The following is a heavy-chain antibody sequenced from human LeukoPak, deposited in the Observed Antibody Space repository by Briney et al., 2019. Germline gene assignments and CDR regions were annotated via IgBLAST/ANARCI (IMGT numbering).Heavy chain of an antibody. CDR3: ARGRHYYDSSDYYYEGDAFDI. CDR2: INPSGTST. D-gene: IGHD3-22*01. CDR1: GYTFTSYY. Sequence: GASVKVSCKASGYTFTSYYMHWVGQAPGQGLECMGIINPSGTSTSYAQKFQGRVTMTRDMSTSTVYMELSSLRSEDTAVYYCARGRHYYDSSDYYYEGDAFDIWGQGTLVTVSS. J-gene: IGHJ3*02. V-gene: IGHV1-46*01.